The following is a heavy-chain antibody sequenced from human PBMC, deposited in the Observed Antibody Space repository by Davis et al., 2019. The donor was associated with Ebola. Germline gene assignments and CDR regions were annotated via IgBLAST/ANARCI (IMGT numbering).Heavy chain of an antibody. J-gene: IGHJ4*02. Sequence: GGSLRLSCAASGFTFSSYWMSWVRQAPGKGLEWVANIKQDGSEKYYVDSVKGRFTISRDNAKNSLYLQMNSLKTEDTAVYYCTGTTVTTDYWGQGTLVTVSS. CDR3: TGTTVTTDY. D-gene: IGHD4-17*01. CDR1: GFTFSSYW. V-gene: IGHV3-7*03. CDR2: IKQDGSEK.